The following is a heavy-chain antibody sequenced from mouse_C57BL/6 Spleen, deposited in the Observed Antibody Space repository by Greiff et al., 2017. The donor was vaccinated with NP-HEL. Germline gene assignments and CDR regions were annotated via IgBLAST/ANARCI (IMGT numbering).Heavy chain of an antibody. J-gene: IGHJ3*01. V-gene: IGHV2-3*01. CDR2: IWGDGST. D-gene: IGHD4-1*01. CDR3: AQANWEGAWFAY. Sequence: VQVVESGPGLVAPSQSLSITCTVSGFSLTSYGVSWVRQPPGKGLEWLGVIWGDGSTNYHSALISSLSISKDNTKSQVVLRLTSLQTEGTATYYCAQANWEGAWFAYWGQGTLVTVSA. CDR1: GFSLTSYG.